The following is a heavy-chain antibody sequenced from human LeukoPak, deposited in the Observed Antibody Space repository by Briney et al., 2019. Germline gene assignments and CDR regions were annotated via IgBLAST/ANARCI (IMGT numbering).Heavy chain of an antibody. J-gene: IGHJ3*02. CDR1: GFTFSSYA. V-gene: IGHV3-23*01. CDR2: ISGSGGST. Sequence: RGSLRLSCAASGFTFSSYAMSWVRQAPGKGLEGVSDISGSGGSTYYADSVKGRFTISRDNSKNTLYLQKNSLRAEDTAVYYCAKDVGTYYYDSSGYSGDAFDIWGQGTMVTVSS. D-gene: IGHD3-22*01. CDR3: AKDVGTYYYDSSGYSGDAFDI.